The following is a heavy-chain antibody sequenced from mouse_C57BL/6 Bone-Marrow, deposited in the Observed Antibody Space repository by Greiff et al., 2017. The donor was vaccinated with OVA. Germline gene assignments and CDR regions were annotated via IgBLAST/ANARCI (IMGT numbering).Heavy chain of an antibody. CDR3: ARLGGVRYYYAMDY. D-gene: IGHD5-1*01. J-gene: IGHJ4*01. V-gene: IGHV1-4*01. CDR1: GYTFTSYT. Sequence: QVQLQQSGAELARPGASVKMSCKASGYTFTSYTMHWVKQRPGQGLEWIGYINPSSGYTKYNQKFKDKATLTADKSSSTAYMQLSSLTSEDSAVYYCARLGGVRYYYAMDYWGQGTSVTVSS. CDR2: INPSSGYT.